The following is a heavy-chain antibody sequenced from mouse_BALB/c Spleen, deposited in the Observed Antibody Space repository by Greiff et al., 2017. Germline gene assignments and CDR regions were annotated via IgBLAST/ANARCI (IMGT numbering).Heavy chain of an antibody. V-gene: IGHV14-3*02. CDR3: ARTRRLGPLAY. CDR1: GFNIKDTY. J-gene: IGHJ3*01. CDR2: IDPANGNT. D-gene: IGHD3-2*01. Sequence: VQLQQSGAELVKPGASVKLSCTASGFNIKDTYMHWVKQRPEQGLEWIGRIDPANGNTKYDPKFQGKATITADTSSNTAYLQLSSLTSEDTAVYYCARTRRLGPLAYWGQGTLVTVSA.